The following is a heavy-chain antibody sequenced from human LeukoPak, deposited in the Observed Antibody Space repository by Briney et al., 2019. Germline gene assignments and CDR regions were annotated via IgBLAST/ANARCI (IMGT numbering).Heavy chain of an antibody. CDR3: ASGTSTYYELYF. J-gene: IGHJ4*02. D-gene: IGHD2-2*01. CDR1: GGSISTYY. V-gene: IGHV4-59*04. Sequence: TSETLSLTCTVSGGSISTYYWSWIRQPPGKGLEWIGSFFYSGSTYYNPSLKSRLTMSVDTSNNQFSLKLMSVTAADTAVYYCASGTSTYYELYFWGQGTLVTVSS. CDR2: FFYSGST.